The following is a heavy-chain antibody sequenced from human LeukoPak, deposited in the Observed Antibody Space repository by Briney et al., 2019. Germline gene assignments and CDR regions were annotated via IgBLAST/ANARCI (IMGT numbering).Heavy chain of an antibody. J-gene: IGHJ4*02. Sequence: ETLTLTCTVSGDTINAYYRSWIRQPPGKGLEWIGYIYHSGSTSYNPSLNSRLTISVDTSKDQYSLKLNSVTAADTAVYCCPRFVGYAFDFWGQGTLVAVSS. D-gene: IGHD2-8*01. CDR1: GDTINAYY. CDR2: IYHSGST. V-gene: IGHV4-59*01. CDR3: PRFVGYAFDF.